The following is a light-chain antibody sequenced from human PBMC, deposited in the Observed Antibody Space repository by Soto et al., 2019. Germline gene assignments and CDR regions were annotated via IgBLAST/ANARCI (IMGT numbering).Light chain of an antibody. V-gene: IGLV2-14*01. J-gene: IGLJ1*01. CDR1: SSDVGAYNL. CDR2: EVS. CDR3: ASLTTTNFV. Sequence: QSVLTQPGSVSGSPGQSITISCTGTSSDVGAYNLVSWYQHHPDKAPKLMISEVSNRPSGVSDRFSGSKSGNTASLTISGLQAEDEADYYCASLTTTNFVFGTGTKVTVL.